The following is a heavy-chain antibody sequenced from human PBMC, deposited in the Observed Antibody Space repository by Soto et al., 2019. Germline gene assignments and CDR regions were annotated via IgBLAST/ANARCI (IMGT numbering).Heavy chain of an antibody. D-gene: IGHD3-10*01. J-gene: IGHJ6*02. Sequence: GGSLRLSCTASGFTFGDYAMSWVRQAPGKGLEWVGFIRSKAYGETTEYAASVKDRFTISRDDSKSIAYLQMNSLKTEDTAVYYCTRAMVRGVIIPYYYYGMDVWGQGTTVTVSS. CDR1: GFTFGDYA. CDR2: IRSKAYGETT. V-gene: IGHV3-49*04. CDR3: TRAMVRGVIIPYYYYGMDV.